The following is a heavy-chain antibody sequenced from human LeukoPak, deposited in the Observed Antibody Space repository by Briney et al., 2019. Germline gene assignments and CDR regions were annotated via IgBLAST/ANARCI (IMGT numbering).Heavy chain of an antibody. CDR2: IGGSGDST. J-gene: IGHJ4*02. CDR3: AKVGATILPKYYFDY. CDR1: GFTFDNYA. D-gene: IGHD1-26*01. V-gene: IGHV3-23*01. Sequence: GGSLRLSCAASGFTFDNYAMSWVRQAPGKGLEWVSAIGGSGDSTYYTDSVKGRFTMSRDNSKNTLYLQMNSLRAEDTAVYYCAKVGATILPKYYFDYWGQGTLVTVSS.